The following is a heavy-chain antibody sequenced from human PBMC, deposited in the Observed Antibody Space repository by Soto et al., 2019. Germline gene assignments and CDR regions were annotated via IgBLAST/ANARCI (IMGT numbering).Heavy chain of an antibody. CDR1: GFTFNIYA. D-gene: IGHD2-15*01. Sequence: GGSLRLSCAASGFTFNIYAMSWVRQAPGKGLEWVSAISGSGGTYYADSVEGRFTISRDNSNNTLYLQMSSLRAEDTAVYYCATCADASIDRWSRYSDYWGQGTLVTVSS. CDR2: ISGSGGT. J-gene: IGHJ4*02. V-gene: IGHV3-23*01. CDR3: ATCADASIDRWSRYSDY.